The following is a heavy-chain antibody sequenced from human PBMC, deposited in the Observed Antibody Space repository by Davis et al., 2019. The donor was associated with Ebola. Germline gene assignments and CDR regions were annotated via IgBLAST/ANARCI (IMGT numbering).Heavy chain of an antibody. CDR2: ISSDTHNK. CDR1: GFTFSDYG. Sequence: PGGSLRLSCAASGFTFSDYGMHWVRHSPGKGLEWVAVISSDTHNKLYADSVKGRFTISRDNAKNSVYLQMNSLRAEDTAVYYCAREREQQLVHYYYGLDVWGLGTTVTVSS. D-gene: IGHD6-13*01. V-gene: IGHV3-30*03. CDR3: AREREQQLVHYYYGLDV. J-gene: IGHJ6*02.